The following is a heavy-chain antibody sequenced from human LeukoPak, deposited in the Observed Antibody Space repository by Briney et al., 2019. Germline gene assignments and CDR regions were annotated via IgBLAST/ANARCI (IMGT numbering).Heavy chain of an antibody. CDR1: GFTFSSYG. Sequence: GGSLRLSCAASGFTFSSYGMHWVRQAPGKGLEWVAVISYDGSNKYYADPVKGRFTISRDNSKNTLYLQMSSLRPEDTAVYYCVKDRWVDHWGQGTLVTVSS. V-gene: IGHV3-30*18. CDR3: VKDRWVDH. D-gene: IGHD6-13*01. J-gene: IGHJ4*02. CDR2: ISYDGSNK.